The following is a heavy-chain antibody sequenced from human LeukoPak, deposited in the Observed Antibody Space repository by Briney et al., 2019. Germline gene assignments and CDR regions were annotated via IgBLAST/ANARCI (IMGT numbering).Heavy chain of an antibody. CDR1: GGSISSYY. V-gene: IGHV4-59*01. J-gene: IGHJ6*02. CDR2: IYYSGST. D-gene: IGHD6-19*01. Sequence: SETLSLTCTVSGGSISSYYWSWIRQPPGKGLEWIGYIYYSGSTNYNPSLKSRVTISVDTSKNQFSLKLSSVTAADTAVYYCARDLTVIAVAGTGDYYYYGMDVWGQGTTVTVSS. CDR3: ARDLTVIAVAGTGDYYYYGMDV.